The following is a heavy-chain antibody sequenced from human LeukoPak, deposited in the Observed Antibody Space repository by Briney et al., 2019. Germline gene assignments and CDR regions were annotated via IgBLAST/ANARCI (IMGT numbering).Heavy chain of an antibody. Sequence: PSETLSLTCTVYSGSFRGYYWSWIRKPPGKGLEWIGEINHSGSTNYNPSLKSRLTIPMAMSKNQFSLELVFVTAADTAIYYFXXCXXXXXXXSPDYWXQGTLVTVSS. V-gene: IGHV4-34*01. CDR2: INHSGST. J-gene: IGHJ4*02. CDR1: SGSFRGYY. CDR3: XXCXXXXXXXSPDY.